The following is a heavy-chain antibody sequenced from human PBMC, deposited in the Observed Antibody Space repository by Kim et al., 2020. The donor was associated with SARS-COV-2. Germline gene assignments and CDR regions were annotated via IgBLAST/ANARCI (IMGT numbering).Heavy chain of an antibody. J-gene: IGHJ4*02. Sequence: SETLSLTCTVSGGSISSYYWSWIRQPPGKGLEWIGYIYYSGSTNYNPSLKSRVTISVDTSKNQFSLKLSSVTAADTAVYYCARVRCSSSWGPYYFDYWGQGTLVTVSS. CDR2: IYYSGST. CDR1: GGSISSYY. CDR3: ARVRCSSSWGPYYFDY. D-gene: IGHD6-13*01. V-gene: IGHV4-59*13.